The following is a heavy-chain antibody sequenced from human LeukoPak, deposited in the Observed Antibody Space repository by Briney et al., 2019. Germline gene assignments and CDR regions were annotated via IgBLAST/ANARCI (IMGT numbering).Heavy chain of an antibody. J-gene: IGHJ4*02. V-gene: IGHV4-59*01. CDR3: ARESTGYSYGPFDY. CDR2: IYYSGST. CDR1: GGSISSYY. D-gene: IGHD5-18*01. Sequence: PSETLSLTCTVSGGSISSYYWSWIRQPPGKGLEWIGYIYYSGSTNYNPSLKSRVTISVDTSKNQFSLKLSSVTAADTAVYYCARESTGYSYGPFDYWGQGTLVPVSS.